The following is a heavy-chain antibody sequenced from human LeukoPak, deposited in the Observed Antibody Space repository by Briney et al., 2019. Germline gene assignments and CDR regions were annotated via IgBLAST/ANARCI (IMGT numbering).Heavy chain of an antibody. J-gene: IGHJ6*02. CDR1: GGTFSSYA. Sequence: GASVKVSCKASGGTFSSYAISWVRQAPGQGLEWMGRIIPIFGIANYAQKFQGRVTITADKSTSTAYMELSGLRSEDTAVYYCASHYGSGTPGYGMDVWGQGTTVTVSS. CDR2: IIPIFGIA. V-gene: IGHV1-69*04. CDR3: ASHYGSGTPGYGMDV. D-gene: IGHD3-10*01.